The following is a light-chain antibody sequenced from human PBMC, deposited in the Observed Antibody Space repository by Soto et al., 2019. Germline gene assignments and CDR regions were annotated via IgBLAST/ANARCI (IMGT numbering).Light chain of an antibody. CDR3: QQYGSSTGT. V-gene: IGKV3-20*01. Sequence: EIVLTQSPGTLSLSPGERATLSCRASQSVSSSYLAWYQQKPGQAPRLLIYGASSRATGIPDRFSGSGSGTDFTLTISRLETEDFAVYYCQQYGSSTGTCGQGTKLEIK. J-gene: IGKJ2*01. CDR1: QSVSSSY. CDR2: GAS.